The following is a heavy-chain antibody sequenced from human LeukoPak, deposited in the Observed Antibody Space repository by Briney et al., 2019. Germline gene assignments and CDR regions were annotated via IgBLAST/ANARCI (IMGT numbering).Heavy chain of an antibody. CDR3: ARDPPRAAWVFDY. V-gene: IGHV3-23*01. J-gene: IGHJ4*02. Sequence: PGGSLRLSCAASGFTFSNYAMSWVRQAPGKALEWVSAITSGGGTTYYAGSVMGRFTISRDNSKNTLYLQMNSLRAEDTAVYYCARDPPRAAWVFDYWGQGTLVSVSS. CDR2: ITSGGGTT. D-gene: IGHD6-25*01. CDR1: GFTFSNYA.